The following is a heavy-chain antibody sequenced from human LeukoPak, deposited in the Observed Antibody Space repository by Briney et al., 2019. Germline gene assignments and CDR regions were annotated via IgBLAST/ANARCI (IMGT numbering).Heavy chain of an antibody. D-gene: IGHD3-22*01. CDR3: ARDKYYYDSSGSIRFDY. CDR1: GYSISSGYY. CDR2: IYHSGST. J-gene: IGHJ4*02. Sequence: SETQSLTCTVSGYSISSGYYWGWIRQPPGKGLEWIGSIYHSGSTYYNPSLKSRVTISVDTSKNQFSLKLSSVTAADTAVYYCARDKYYYDSSGSIRFDYWGQGTLVTVSS. V-gene: IGHV4-38-2*02.